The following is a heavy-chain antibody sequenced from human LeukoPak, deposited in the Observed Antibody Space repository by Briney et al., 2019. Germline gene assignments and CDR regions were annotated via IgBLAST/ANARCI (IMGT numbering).Heavy chain of an antibody. Sequence: PSETLSLTCTVSGGSISSGSYYWSWIRQPAGKGLEWIGRIYTSGSTNYNPSLKSRVTISVDTSKNQFSLKLSSVTAAVTAVYYCARSQYSGSYYSVGYWGQGTLVTVSS. CDR3: ARSQYSGSYYSVGY. D-gene: IGHD1-26*01. J-gene: IGHJ4*02. V-gene: IGHV4-61*02. CDR1: GGSISSGSYY. CDR2: IYTSGST.